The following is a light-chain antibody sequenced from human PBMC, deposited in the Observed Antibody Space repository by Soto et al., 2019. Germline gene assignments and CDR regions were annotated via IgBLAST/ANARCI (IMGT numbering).Light chain of an antibody. CDR1: QSVSSY. J-gene: IGKJ1*01. CDR2: DAS. Sequence: EIVLTQSPATLSLSPGERATLSCRASQSVSSYLAWYQQKPGQAPRLLIYDASNRATGIPARFSGGGSGTDFTLTISDVEPEDFAVYYCHQRQSWPRTFGQGTKVDIK. V-gene: IGKV3-11*01. CDR3: HQRQSWPRT.